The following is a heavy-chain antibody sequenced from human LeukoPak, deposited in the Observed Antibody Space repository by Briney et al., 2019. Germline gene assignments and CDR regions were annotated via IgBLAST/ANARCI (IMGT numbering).Heavy chain of an antibody. J-gene: IGHJ4*02. CDR2: ISSSSSTI. Sequence: GGSLRLSCAASGFTLSSYSMNWVRQTPGKGLEWVSYISSSSSTIYYADSVKGRFTISRDNAKNSLYLQMNSLRAEDTAVYYCASDIEYYDSSPYWGQGTLVTVSS. D-gene: IGHD3-22*01. CDR3: ASDIEYYDSSPY. V-gene: IGHV3-48*01. CDR1: GFTLSSYS.